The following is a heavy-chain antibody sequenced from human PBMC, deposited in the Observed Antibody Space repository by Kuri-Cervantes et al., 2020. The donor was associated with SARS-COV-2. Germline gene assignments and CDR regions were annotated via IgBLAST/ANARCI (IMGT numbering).Heavy chain of an antibody. CDR1: GGSISSYY. Sequence: SETLSLTCTVSGGSISSYYWSWIRQPPGKGLEWIGYIYYSGSTNYNPSLKSRVTISVDTSKNQFSLKLNSVTAADTAIYYCARGGTRRDDAFNIWGQGTLVTVSS. V-gene: IGHV4-59*12. CDR2: IYYSGST. J-gene: IGHJ3*02. CDR3: ARGGTRRDDAFNI.